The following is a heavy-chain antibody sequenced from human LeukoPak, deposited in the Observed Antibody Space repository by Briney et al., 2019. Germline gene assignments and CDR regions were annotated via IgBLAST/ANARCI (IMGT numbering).Heavy chain of an antibody. CDR3: AGQTDSGSYGGSYYYYMDV. J-gene: IGHJ6*03. Sequence: PSETLSLTCAVSGYSISSGYYWGWIRQPPGKGLEWIGSIYHSGSIYYNPSLKSRVTISVDTSKNQFSLKLSSVTAADTAVYYCAGQTDSGSYGGSYYYYMDVWGKGTTVTVSS. V-gene: IGHV4-38-2*01. D-gene: IGHD1-26*01. CDR1: GYSISSGYY. CDR2: IYHSGSI.